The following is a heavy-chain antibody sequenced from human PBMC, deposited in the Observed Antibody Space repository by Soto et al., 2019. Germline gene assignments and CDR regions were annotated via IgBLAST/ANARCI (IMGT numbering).Heavy chain of an antibody. CDR2: IKQDGSEK. CDR1: GFPFSSYW. Sequence: GGSLRLSCAASGFPFSSYWMSWVRQAPGKGLEWVANIKQDGSEKYYVDSVKGRFTISRDNAKNSLYLQMNSLRAEDTAVYYCARDGVFDSIRAFDYWGQGTLVTVSS. V-gene: IGHV3-7*01. CDR3: ARDGVFDSIRAFDY. J-gene: IGHJ4*02. D-gene: IGHD3-9*01.